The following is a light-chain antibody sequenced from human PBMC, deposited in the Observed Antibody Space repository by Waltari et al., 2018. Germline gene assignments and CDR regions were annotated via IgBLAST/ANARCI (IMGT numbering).Light chain of an antibody. J-gene: IGLJ3*02. CDR3: SSYTSSSTLV. CDR1: SSDVGCYNY. V-gene: IGLV2-14*01. CDR2: EVS. Sequence: QSALTQPASVSGSPGQSITISCTGTSSDVGCYNYVSWYQPPPGKAPKLMIYEVSNRPSGVSNRFSGSKSGNTASLTISGLQAEDEADYYCSSYTSSSTLVFGGGTKLTVL.